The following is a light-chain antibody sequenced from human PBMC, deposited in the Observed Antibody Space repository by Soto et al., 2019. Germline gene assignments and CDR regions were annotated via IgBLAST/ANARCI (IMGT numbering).Light chain of an antibody. CDR1: QTISSY. CDR3: QQSYSTPWT. Sequence: DIQMTQSPSSLSASVGDRVTITCRASQTISSYLNWYQQKPGKAPKLLIFAASNLQSGVPSRFSGSGSGTDFTLTISSLQPEDFATYYCQQSYSTPWTFGQGTKVDIK. V-gene: IGKV1-39*01. CDR2: AAS. J-gene: IGKJ1*01.